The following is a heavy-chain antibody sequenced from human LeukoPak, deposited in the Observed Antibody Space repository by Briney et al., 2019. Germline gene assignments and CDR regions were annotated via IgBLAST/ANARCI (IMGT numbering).Heavy chain of an antibody. Sequence: PSETLSLTCTVAGGSISNYYWSWIRQPARKGLEWMGRIHSSGSSKYNPSLESRVTMSVDTSKNQFALRLRSVTAADTAVYYCARHLWGAVDYFDYWGQGTLVTVSS. CDR1: GGSISNYY. V-gene: IGHV4-4*07. D-gene: IGHD6-19*01. CDR3: ARHLWGAVDYFDY. CDR2: IHSSGSS. J-gene: IGHJ4*02.